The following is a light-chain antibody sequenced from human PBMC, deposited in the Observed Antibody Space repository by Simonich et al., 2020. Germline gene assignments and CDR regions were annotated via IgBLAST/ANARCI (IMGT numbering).Light chain of an antibody. CDR2: KAS. CDR1: QSISSW. Sequence: DIQMTQSPSTLSASVGDRVTITCRASQSISSWLAWYQQKPGKAPKLLIYKASSLERWVPSRFSGSGSGTEFPLTISSLQPDDFATYYCQPYNSYPYTFGQGTKLEIK. V-gene: IGKV1-5*03. J-gene: IGKJ2*01. CDR3: QPYNSYPYT.